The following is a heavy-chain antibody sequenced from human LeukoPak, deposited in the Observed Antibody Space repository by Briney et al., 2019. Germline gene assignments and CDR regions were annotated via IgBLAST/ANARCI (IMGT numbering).Heavy chain of an antibody. V-gene: IGHV4-59*04. Sequence: SETLSLTCTVSGSSISSYYWSWIRQPQGKGLEWIGSIYYSGNTYYNASLKSQVSISIDTSKNQSSLRLTSVTAADTAVYYCARQTGSGLFILPGGQGTLVTVSS. CDR1: GSSISSYY. D-gene: IGHD3/OR15-3a*01. CDR2: IYYSGNT. J-gene: IGHJ4*02. CDR3: ARQTGSGLFILP.